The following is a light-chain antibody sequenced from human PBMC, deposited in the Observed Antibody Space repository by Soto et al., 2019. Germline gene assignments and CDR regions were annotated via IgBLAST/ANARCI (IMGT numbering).Light chain of an antibody. V-gene: IGLV2-14*01. CDR1: SSDVGVNNY. CDR2: EVK. Sequence: QSVLTQPASVSGSPGQSITISCTGTSSDVGVNNYVSWYKQNPGTAPKLMMYEVKLRPSGVSDRFSGSKSGNTASLTISGRQAEDEADYYCSSYTSSSTVVFGGGTQLTVL. J-gene: IGLJ3*02. CDR3: SSYTSSSTVV.